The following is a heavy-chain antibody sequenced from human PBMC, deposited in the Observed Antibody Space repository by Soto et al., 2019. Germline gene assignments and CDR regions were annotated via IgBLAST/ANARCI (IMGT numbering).Heavy chain of an antibody. D-gene: IGHD2-15*01. CDR1: GGSISSGGYS. CDR3: ARGQVVAAQH. V-gene: IGHV4-30-2*01. J-gene: IGHJ4*02. Sequence: QLQLQESGSGLVKPSQTLSLTCAVSGGSISSGGYSWSWIRQPPGKGLEWIGYIYHSVSTYYNPYLKSRVTISVDRSKNHFSLKLRSVPAADTAVYYCARGQVVAAQHWGQGTLVTVSS. CDR2: IYHSVST.